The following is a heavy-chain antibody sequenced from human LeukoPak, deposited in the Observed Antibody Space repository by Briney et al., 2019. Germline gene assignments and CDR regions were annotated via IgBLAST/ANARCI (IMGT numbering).Heavy chain of an antibody. CDR2: IYPGDSDT. J-gene: IGHJ4*02. CDR3: ARHYPRPWLFDY. D-gene: IGHD6-19*01. Sequence: GESLKISCKGSGYSFTSYWIGWVRQMPGKGLEWVGIIYPGDSDTRYSPSFLGQVTMSVDKSISTAYLQWSSLKASDTAMYYCARHYPRPWLFDYWGQGTLVTVSS. V-gene: IGHV5-51*01. CDR1: GYSFTSYW.